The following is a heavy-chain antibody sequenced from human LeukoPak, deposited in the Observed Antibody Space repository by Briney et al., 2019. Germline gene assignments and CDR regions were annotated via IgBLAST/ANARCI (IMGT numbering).Heavy chain of an antibody. Sequence: PGGSLRLSCAASGFTFSSYGMHWVRQAPGKGLEWVAVISYDGSNKYYADSVKGRFTISRDNSKNTLYLQMNSLRAEDTAVYYCAKDGEGWLRTEGTFGDYWGQGTLVTVSS. D-gene: IGHD5-12*01. CDR3: AKDGEGWLRTEGTFGDY. CDR1: GFTFSSYG. J-gene: IGHJ4*02. CDR2: ISYDGSNK. V-gene: IGHV3-30*18.